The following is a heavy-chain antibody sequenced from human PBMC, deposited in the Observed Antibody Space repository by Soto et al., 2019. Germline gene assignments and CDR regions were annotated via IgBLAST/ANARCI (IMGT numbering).Heavy chain of an antibody. CDR2: IYYSGST. D-gene: IGHD3-22*01. Sequence: SETLSLTCTVSGGSISSGDYYWSWIRQPPGKGLEWIGYIYYSGSTYYNPSLKSRVTISVDTSKNQFSLKLSSVTAADTAVYYCARGRRPYYYDSSRAFFDYWGQGTLVTVSS. CDR3: ARGRRPYYYDSSRAFFDY. V-gene: IGHV4-30-4*01. J-gene: IGHJ4*02. CDR1: GGSISSGDYY.